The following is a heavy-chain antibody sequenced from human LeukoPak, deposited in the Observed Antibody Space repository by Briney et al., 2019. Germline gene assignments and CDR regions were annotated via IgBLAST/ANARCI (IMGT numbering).Heavy chain of an antibody. V-gene: IGHV3-15*01. J-gene: IGHJ4*02. CDR3: TTRRQDGC. CDR1: GFTFSDAW. D-gene: IGHD6-25*01. CDR2: IKSKIDGGTI. Sequence: GGALRLFWVASGFTFSDAWVSWVRPAPGKGLEWVGRIKSKIDGGTIDYGAPVKGRFTISRDDSRNTLYLQMNSLKTEDTAVYYCTTRRQDGCWGQGTLVTVS.